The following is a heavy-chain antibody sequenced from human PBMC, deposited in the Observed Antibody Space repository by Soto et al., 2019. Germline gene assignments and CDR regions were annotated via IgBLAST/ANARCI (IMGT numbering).Heavy chain of an antibody. V-gene: IGHV2-5*01. D-gene: IGHD3-22*01. CDR2: IYWNDDK. CDR3: PHRQEDYYDRSGYLYYFEN. CDR1: GFSLSTSVVG. Sequence: SGRALVNPTQTLTLTCTFSGFSLSTSVVGVGWIRQPPGKALEWLALIYWNDDKRYSPSLKSRLTITKDTSKNQVVLTMTNMDPVDTSKYSCPHRQEDYYDRSGYLYYFENWGQGTLVKASS. J-gene: IGHJ4*02.